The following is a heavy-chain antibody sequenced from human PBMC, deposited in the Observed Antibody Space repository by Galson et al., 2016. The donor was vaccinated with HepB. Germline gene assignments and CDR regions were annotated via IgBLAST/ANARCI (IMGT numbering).Heavy chain of an antibody. Sequence: SLRLSCAASGFNFASFSMGWVRQAPGKGLEWVATIHQNSERRHHVDSVKGRFTSSRDTARNSLYLQMTSLGAEDTAVYYCARYASGSYHFDYWGQGTPATVSA. CDR3: ARYASGSYHFDY. CDR1: GFNFASFS. V-gene: IGHV3-7*01. J-gene: IGHJ4*02. D-gene: IGHD3-10*01. CDR2: IHQNSERR.